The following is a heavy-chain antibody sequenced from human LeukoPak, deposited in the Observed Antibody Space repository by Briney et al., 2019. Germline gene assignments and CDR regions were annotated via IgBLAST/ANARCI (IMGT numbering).Heavy chain of an antibody. CDR2: IIPIFGTA. V-gene: IGHV1-69*05. CDR3: ASGNRRMGSSDGFDP. Sequence: SVKVSCEASGGTFSSYAISWVRQAPGQGLEWMGGIIPIFGTANYAQKFQGRVTITTDESTSTAYMELSSLRSEDTAVYYCASGNRRMGSSDGFDPWGQGTLVTVSS. J-gene: IGHJ5*02. CDR1: GGTFSSYA. D-gene: IGHD6-13*01.